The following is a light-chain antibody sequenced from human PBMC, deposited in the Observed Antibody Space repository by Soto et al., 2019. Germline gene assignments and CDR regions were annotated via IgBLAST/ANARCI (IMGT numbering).Light chain of an antibody. Sequence: SVLTQSPGTLSLSLGERATLSCRASQSVSSSYLAWYQQKPGQAPRLLIYATSYRATGIPDRFSGGGSGTDFTLTISRLEPEDFAVYYCQQYGSSITFGGGTKVDIK. J-gene: IGKJ4*01. V-gene: IGKV3-20*01. CDR3: QQYGSSIT. CDR1: QSVSSSY. CDR2: ATS.